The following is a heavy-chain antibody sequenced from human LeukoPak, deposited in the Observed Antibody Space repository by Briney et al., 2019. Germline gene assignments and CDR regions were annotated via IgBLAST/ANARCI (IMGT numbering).Heavy chain of an antibody. CDR3: AKGGHDATLTYLIDY. J-gene: IGHJ4*02. CDR1: GFTLGTNG. D-gene: IGHD1-1*01. CDR2: IGGSGNYM. V-gene: IGHV3-23*01. Sequence: GGSLRLSCEASGFTLGTNGMNGVRQAPGKGLEWVSAIGGSGNYMYYKDSVKGRFTISRDNSKNTLLLQMNSLRAEDSSVYYCAKGGHDATLTYLIDYWGQGTLVIVSS.